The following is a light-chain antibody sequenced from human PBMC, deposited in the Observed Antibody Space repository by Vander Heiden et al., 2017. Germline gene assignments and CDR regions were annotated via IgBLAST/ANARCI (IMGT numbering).Light chain of an antibody. CDR2: EVS. CDR3: CSEADTSTFGV. J-gene: IGLJ3*02. V-gene: IGLV2-23*02. CDR1: SSDVGSYNL. Sequence: QSALTQPASVSGSPGQSITISCPGTSSDVGSYNLVSWYQQHPGNTPKLMIYEVSKRPSGVANRFSGSKSGNTASLTISGLQAEDEADYYCCSEADTSTFGVFGGGTKLTVL.